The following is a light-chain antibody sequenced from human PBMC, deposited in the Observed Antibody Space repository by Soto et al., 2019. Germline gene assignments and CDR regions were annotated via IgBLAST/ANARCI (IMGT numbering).Light chain of an antibody. CDR2: SNN. J-gene: IGLJ1*01. CDR3: AAWDDSLNGYYV. Sequence: QSVLTQPPSASGTPGQRVTISCSGSSSNIGSNTVNWYQQLPGTAPKLLIYSNNQQPSGVPDRFSGSKSVTSASLAISGLQYEDEAHYYCAAWDDSLNGYYVFGTGTKLTVL. CDR1: SSNIGSNT. V-gene: IGLV1-44*01.